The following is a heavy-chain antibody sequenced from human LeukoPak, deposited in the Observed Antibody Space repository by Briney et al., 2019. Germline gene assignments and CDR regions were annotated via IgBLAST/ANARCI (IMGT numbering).Heavy chain of an antibody. CDR1: GFTFSDNA. D-gene: IGHD6-19*01. V-gene: IGHV3-48*04. CDR2: ISTSSTTI. J-gene: IGHJ4*02. CDR3: ARGPYTNGHYFDY. Sequence: GGSLRLSCAASGFTFSDNAMNWDRQAPGKGLEWVSYISTSSTTIYYADSVKGRFTISRDNARNSLYLQMNSLRAEDTAVYYCARGPYTNGHYFDYWGQGTLATVSS.